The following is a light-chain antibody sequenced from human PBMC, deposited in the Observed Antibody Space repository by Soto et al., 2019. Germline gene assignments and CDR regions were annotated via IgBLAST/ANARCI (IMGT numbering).Light chain of an antibody. CDR3: CADAGRSTDV. V-gene: IGLV2-23*02. J-gene: IGLJ1*01. CDR1: SSDVGSYNF. Sequence: QSALTQPASVSGSPGQSITISCTRTSSDVGSYNFVSWYQQHPGKVPKVMIYEVSKRPSGVSDRFSGSKSGNTASLTIPGLQAEDEADYYCCADAGRSTDVFGTGTKVTVL. CDR2: EVS.